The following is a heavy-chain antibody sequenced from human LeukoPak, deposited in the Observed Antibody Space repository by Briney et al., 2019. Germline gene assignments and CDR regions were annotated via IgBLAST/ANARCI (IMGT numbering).Heavy chain of an antibody. D-gene: IGHD3-10*01. J-gene: IGHJ4*02. CDR3: ARQNRVTYYFDY. CDR2: ISGSGGST. Sequence: GGSLRLSCAASGFTFSSYAMSWVRQAPGKGLEWVSAISGSGGSTYYADSVKGRFTISRDNSKNTLYLQMNSLRAEDTAVYYCARQNRVTYYFDYWGQGTLVTVSS. CDR1: GFTFSSYA. V-gene: IGHV3-23*01.